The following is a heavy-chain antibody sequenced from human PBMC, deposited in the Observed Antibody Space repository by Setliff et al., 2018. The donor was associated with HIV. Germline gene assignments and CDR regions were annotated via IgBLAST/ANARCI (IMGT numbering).Heavy chain of an antibody. D-gene: IGHD6-19*01. CDR1: GGSISSGGYY. CDR3: ARPHSGRGGGAYFDP. Sequence: SETLSLTCTVSGGSISSGGYYWSWIRQHPGKGLEWIGYIYYSGSTYYNPSLRGRVTISVDASKNQVSLKLRSVTAAASAVYHCARPHSGRGGGAYFDPWGQGILVTVSS. V-gene: IGHV4-31*03. CDR2: IYYSGST. J-gene: IGHJ5*02.